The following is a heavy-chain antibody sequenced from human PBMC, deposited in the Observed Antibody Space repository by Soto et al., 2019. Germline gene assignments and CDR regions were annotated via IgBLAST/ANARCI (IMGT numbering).Heavy chain of an antibody. Sequence: LRLSCAASGFTFSSYGMHWVRQAPGKGLEWVAIISYDGSNKYYADSVKGRFTISRYISKNTLYLQMDSLRPEDTAVYYCAKARYTGSYYGVDSWGQGTQVTVS. CDR3: AKARYTGSYYGVDS. CDR1: GFTFSSYG. CDR2: ISYDGSNK. V-gene: IGHV3-30*18. D-gene: IGHD1-26*01. J-gene: IGHJ4*02.